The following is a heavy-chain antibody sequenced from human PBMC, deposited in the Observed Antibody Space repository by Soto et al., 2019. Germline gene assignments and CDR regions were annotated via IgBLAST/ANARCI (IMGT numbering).Heavy chain of an antibody. V-gene: IGHV3-48*03. D-gene: IGHD6-19*01. CDR3: TRAGIAVGGIYAMDA. Sequence: GGSLRLSCAASGFSFSSYEMNWVRQASGKGLEWISFINTDASIIHYADSVKGRFTISRDNAKRSLFLEMSSLRAEDTATYFCTRAGIAVGGIYAMDAWGQGTTVTVSS. J-gene: IGHJ6*02. CDR2: INTDASII. CDR1: GFSFSSYE.